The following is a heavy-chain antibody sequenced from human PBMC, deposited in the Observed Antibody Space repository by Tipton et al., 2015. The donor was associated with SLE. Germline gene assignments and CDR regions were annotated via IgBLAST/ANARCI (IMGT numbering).Heavy chain of an antibody. CDR1: GFTFSNYD. J-gene: IGHJ4*02. D-gene: IGHD6-13*01. CDR2: IWYDGSNK. CDR3: AKHRGAASWYPFDF. V-gene: IGHV3-33*06. Sequence: SLRLSCAASGFTFSNYDIHWVRRAPGKGLEWVAVIWYDGSNKYYADSVKGRFTISRDNSKNTLHLQMNSLRAEDTALYYCAKHRGAASWYPFDFWGQGTLVTVSS.